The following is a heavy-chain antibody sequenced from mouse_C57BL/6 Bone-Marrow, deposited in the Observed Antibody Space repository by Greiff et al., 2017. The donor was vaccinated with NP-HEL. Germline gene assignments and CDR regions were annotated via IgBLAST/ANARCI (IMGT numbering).Heavy chain of an antibody. Sequence: EVKLMESGGGLVKPGGSLKLSCAASGFTFSSYAMSWVRQTPEKRLEWVATISDGGSYTYYPDNVKGRFTISRDNAKNNLYLQMSHLKSEDTSMYYCARFSCYWGQGTSVTVSS. V-gene: IGHV5-4*03. J-gene: IGHJ4*01. CDR2: ISDGGSYT. CDR1: GFTFSSYA. CDR3: ARFSCY.